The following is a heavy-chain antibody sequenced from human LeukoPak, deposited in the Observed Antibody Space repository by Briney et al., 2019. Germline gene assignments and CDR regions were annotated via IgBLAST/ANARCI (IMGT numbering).Heavy chain of an antibody. CDR1: GFTFSSYA. CDR3: ARAPPSAPSYTYYDILTAIDY. Sequence: GGSLRLSCTASGFTFSSYAMHWVRQAPGKGLDYVSAISSNGGSTYYANSVKGRFTISRDNSKNTLYLQMGSLRAEDMAVYYCARAPPSAPSYTYYDILTAIDYWGQGTLVTVSS. V-gene: IGHV3-64*01. J-gene: IGHJ4*02. D-gene: IGHD3-9*01. CDR2: ISSNGGST.